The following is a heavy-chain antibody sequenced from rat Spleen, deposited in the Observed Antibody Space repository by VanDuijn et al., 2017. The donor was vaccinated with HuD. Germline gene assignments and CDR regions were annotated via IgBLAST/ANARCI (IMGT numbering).Heavy chain of an antibody. J-gene: IGHJ4*01. CDR3: ARRGFTSMDA. V-gene: IGHV1-43*01. D-gene: IGHD4-1*01. Sequence: QVQLQQSGAELAKPGSSVKISCTASGYTFTSYYISWIKQTTGQGPEYIGYINTGSGGTNYNEKFKGKATLTVDKSSSTAFMQLSSLTPEDSAVYYCARRGFTSMDAWGQGASVTVSS. CDR1: GYTFTSYY. CDR2: INTGSGGT.